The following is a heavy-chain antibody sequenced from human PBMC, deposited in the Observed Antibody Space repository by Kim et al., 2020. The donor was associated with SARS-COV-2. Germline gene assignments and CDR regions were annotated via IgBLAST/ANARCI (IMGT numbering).Heavy chain of an antibody. V-gene: IGHV3-21*01. CDR1: GFTFSSYS. J-gene: IGHJ4*02. CDR3: ARPPTPYYECCGRHY. Sequence: GGSLRLSCVASGFTFSSYSMTWVRQAPGKGLEWVSSISTESTNKNYADSVKGRFTISRDNAKRSLHLQMNSLGVDDTAVYYCARPPTPYYECCGRHYWGQGTLVTVSS. D-gene: IGHD3-22*01. CDR2: ISTESTNK.